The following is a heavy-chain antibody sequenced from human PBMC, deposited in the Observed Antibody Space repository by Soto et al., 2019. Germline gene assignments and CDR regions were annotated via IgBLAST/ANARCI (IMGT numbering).Heavy chain of an antibody. J-gene: IGHJ6*02. V-gene: IGHV5-51*01. Sequence: GESLKISCKGSGYSFTSYWIGWVRQMPGKGLEWMGIIYPGDSNTRYSPSLQGQVTISVDKSISTAYLQWSSLKATDTAMYYCARPAYDFWSGHPYWWYYHGVDVWGQGTPVT. CDR3: ARPAYDFWSGHPYWWYYHGVDV. CDR1: GYSFTSYW. D-gene: IGHD3-3*01. CDR2: IYPGDSNT.